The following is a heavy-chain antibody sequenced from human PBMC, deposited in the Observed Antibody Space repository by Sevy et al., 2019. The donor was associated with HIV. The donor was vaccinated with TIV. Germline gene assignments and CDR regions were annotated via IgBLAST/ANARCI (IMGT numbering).Heavy chain of an antibody. Sequence: GGSLRLSCAASGFTFSSYAMSWLRQAPGKGLEWVSSFTGSGTNTFYADSVKGRFTISRDNSKNTLYLQMNSLRAEDTAVYYCAKDSILVAGHFDYWGQGTLVTVSS. V-gene: IGHV3-23*01. CDR3: AKDSILVAGHFDY. D-gene: IGHD6-19*01. J-gene: IGHJ4*02. CDR1: GFTFSSYA. CDR2: FTGSGTNT.